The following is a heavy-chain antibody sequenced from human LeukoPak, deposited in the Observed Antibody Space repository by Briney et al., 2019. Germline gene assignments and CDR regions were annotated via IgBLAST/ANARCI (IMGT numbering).Heavy chain of an antibody. CDR1: GFTFKSYG. D-gene: IGHD5-18*01. CDR2: ITGAGSST. V-gene: IGHV3-23*01. CDR3: ARKVEVAMDLDY. J-gene: IGHJ4*02. Sequence: GGSLRLSCAASGFTFKSYGMTWVRQVPGKGLEWVSSITGAGSSTKYADSVNGRFTISRDNSKNTVSLQMTGVRAEDTAVYYCARKVEVAMDLDYWGQGTLVSVSS.